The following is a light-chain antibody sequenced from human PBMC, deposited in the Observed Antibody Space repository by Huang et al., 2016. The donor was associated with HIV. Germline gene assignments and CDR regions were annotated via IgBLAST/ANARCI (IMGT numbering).Light chain of an antibody. CDR2: KVS. CDR1: LSLLHSDGNTY. Sequence: DVVMTQSPLSLPVTLGQPASISCRSSLSLLHSDGNTYLIWLQQRPGHSPRRLIYKVSNRDSGVPDRFSGSGSGSDFTLRISRVEPEDVGVYYCMQGTHWPLTFGGGTKVEIK. CDR3: MQGTHWPLT. V-gene: IGKV2-30*02. J-gene: IGKJ4*01.